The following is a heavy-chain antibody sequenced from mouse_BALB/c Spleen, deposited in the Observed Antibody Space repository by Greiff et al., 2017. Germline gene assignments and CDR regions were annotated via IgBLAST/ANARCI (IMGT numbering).Heavy chain of an antibody. Sequence: EVQLVESGGGLVKPGGSLKLSCAASGFTFSSYAMSWVRQTPEKRLEWVASISSGGSTYYPDSVKGRFTISRDNARNILYLQMSSLRSEDTAMYYCARGNSLLRPYWYFDVWGAGTTVTVSS. CDR3: ARGNSLLRPYWYFDV. V-gene: IGHV5-6-5*01. J-gene: IGHJ1*01. D-gene: IGHD1-2*01. CDR1: GFTFSSYA. CDR2: ISSGGST.